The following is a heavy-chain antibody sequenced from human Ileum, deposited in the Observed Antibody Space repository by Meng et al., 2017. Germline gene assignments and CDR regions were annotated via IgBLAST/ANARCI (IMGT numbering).Heavy chain of an antibody. CDR2: LYTSGIT. D-gene: IGHD1-1*01. CDR1: GGSISGYF. J-gene: IGHJ4*02. CDR3: AREKQQLGFDS. V-gene: IGHV4-4*07. Sequence: QVQLPESGPGLVKPSETLSLTCTVSGGSISGYFWSWIRQPAGKGLEWIGRLYTSGITNYNPSLKSRVTMSVDTSKSQFSLNLTSVTAADTAIYYCAREKQQLGFDSWGQGTLVTVSS.